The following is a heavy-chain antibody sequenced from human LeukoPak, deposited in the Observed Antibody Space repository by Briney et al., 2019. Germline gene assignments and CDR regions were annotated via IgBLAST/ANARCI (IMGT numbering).Heavy chain of an antibody. Sequence: GGSLRLSCAAPGFTFSSFGMHWVRQAPGKGLEWVTVVLKDGTDKDYADSVKGRFTISRDNSKKTLYLQMNSLRAEDTAVYYCARDRVHCSGGSCYSQLFDYCGQGTLVTVSS. V-gene: IGHV3-30*03. CDR1: GFTFSSFG. J-gene: IGHJ4*02. CDR3: ARDRVHCSGGSCYSQLFDY. CDR2: VLKDGTDK. D-gene: IGHD2-15*01.